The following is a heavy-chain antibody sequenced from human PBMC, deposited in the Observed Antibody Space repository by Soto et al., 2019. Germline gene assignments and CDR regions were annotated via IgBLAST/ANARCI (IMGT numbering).Heavy chain of an antibody. CDR3: AKGMGSGDLFDI. CDR1: GFTFSSYA. V-gene: IGHV3-23*01. Sequence: EVQLLESGGGLVQPGGSLRLSCAASGFTFSSYAMSWVRQAPGKGLEWVSAISGSGGSTYYADSVKGRFTISRDNSKNPLYLQMNSLRAEDTAVYYCAKGMGSGDLFDIWGQGTMVTVSS. D-gene: IGHD1-26*01. J-gene: IGHJ3*02. CDR2: ISGSGGST.